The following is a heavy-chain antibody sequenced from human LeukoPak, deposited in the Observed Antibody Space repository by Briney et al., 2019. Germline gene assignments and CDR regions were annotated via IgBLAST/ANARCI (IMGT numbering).Heavy chain of an antibody. CDR3: ARDLVTVTKGFDI. D-gene: IGHD4-17*01. V-gene: IGHV4-59*01. CDR1: GGSISTYY. J-gene: IGHJ3*02. CDR2: VYYSGDT. Sequence: KPSETLSLTCTVSGGSISTYYWTWIRQPPGKGLEWIGHVYYSGDTNYNPSLKSRVTISIDTSKNQFSLKLSSVTAADTAVYYCARDLVTVTKGFDIWGQGTMVSVSS.